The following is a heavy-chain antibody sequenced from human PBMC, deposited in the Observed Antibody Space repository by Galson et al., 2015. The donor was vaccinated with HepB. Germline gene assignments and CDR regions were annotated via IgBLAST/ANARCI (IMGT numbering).Heavy chain of an antibody. CDR2: ISSSGSTI. CDR1: GFTFSGYE. J-gene: IGHJ6*02. V-gene: IGHV3-48*03. Sequence: SLRLSCAASGFTFSGYEMNWVRQAPGKGLEWVSYISSSGSTIYYADSVKGRFTISRDNAKNSLYLQMNSLRAEDTAVYYCARDGSESYYDFWSGYYPDYYYYYGMDVWGQGTTVTVSS. CDR3: ARDGSESYYDFWSGYYPDYYYYYGMDV. D-gene: IGHD3-3*01.